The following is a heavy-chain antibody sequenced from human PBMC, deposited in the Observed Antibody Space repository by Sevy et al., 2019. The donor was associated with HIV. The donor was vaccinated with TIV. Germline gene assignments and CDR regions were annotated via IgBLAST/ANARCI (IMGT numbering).Heavy chain of an antibody. CDR1: KYPFTGYY. J-gene: IGHJ5*02. D-gene: IGHD3-22*01. V-gene: IGHV1-2*04. Sequence: ASVKVSCKASKYPFTGYYIHWVRQAPGQGLEWMGWINPNSGATNYAQKFQGWVTMTRDTSISTAYMELSRLRFDDTAVYYCARGYYDSSGYYYHWGQGTLVTVSS. CDR3: ARGYYDSSGYYYH. CDR2: INPNSGAT.